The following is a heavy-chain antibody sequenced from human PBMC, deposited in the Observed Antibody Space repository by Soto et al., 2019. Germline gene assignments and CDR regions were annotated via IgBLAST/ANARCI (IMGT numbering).Heavy chain of an antibody. CDR3: ARDLASSGWSNWFDP. D-gene: IGHD6-19*01. CDR1: GGSISSYY. V-gene: IGHV4-4*07. CDR2: IYTSGST. J-gene: IGHJ5*02. Sequence: PSDTLSLTCTVSGGSISSYYWSWVRQPAGKGLEWIGRIYTSGSTNYNPSLKSRVTMSVDTSKNQFSLKLSSVTAADTAVYYCARDLASSGWSNWFDPWGQGXLVTVSS.